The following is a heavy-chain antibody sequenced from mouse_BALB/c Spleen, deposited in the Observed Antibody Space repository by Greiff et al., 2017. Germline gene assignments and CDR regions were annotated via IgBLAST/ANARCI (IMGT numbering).Heavy chain of an antibody. D-gene: IGHD2-4*01. CDR2: INSNGGST. Sequence: EVQVVESGGGLVQPGGSLKLSCAASGFTFSSYGMSWVRQTPDKRLELVATINSNGGSTYYPDSVKGRFTISRDNAKNTLYLQMSSLKSEDTAMYYCARDGMIKWYFDVWGAGTTVTVSS. J-gene: IGHJ1*01. CDR3: ARDGMIKWYFDV. V-gene: IGHV5-6-3*01. CDR1: GFTFSSYG.